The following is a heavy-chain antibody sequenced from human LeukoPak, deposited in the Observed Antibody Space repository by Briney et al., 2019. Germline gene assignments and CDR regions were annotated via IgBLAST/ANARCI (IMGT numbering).Heavy chain of an antibody. V-gene: IGHV6-1*01. CDR3: ARNRLWLQSDFDY. CDR2: TFCRSKWSN. D-gene: IGHD5-24*01. Sequence: SQTLSLTCAISGGSFSSGRAAWNLMRQSPSGVLEWLGSTFCRSKWSNDYAVSGESRITINPDTYKNQFSLQLNSVTPEDTAVYYCARNRLWLQSDFDYWGQGTLVTVPS. J-gene: IGHJ4*02. CDR1: GGSFSSGRAA.